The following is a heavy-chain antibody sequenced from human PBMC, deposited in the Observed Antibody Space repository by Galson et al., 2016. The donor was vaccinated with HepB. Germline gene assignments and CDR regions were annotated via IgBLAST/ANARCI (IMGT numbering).Heavy chain of an antibody. Sequence: CAISGDSVSSNSAAWNWIRQSPSRGLEWLGRTYYRSRWINNYAESVKSRIIITPDTSKNQFSLHMDSVTPEDTALYYCARETHVGPYDENWGQGTLVTVSS. D-gene: IGHD5-12*01. CDR1: GDSVSSNSAA. CDR3: ARETHVGPYDEN. J-gene: IGHJ1*01. V-gene: IGHV6-1*01. CDR2: TYYRSRWIN.